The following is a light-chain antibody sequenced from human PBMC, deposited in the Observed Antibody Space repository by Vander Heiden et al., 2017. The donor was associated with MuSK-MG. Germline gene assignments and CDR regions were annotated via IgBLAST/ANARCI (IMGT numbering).Light chain of an antibody. CDR2: GAS. V-gene: IGKV3-15*01. J-gene: IGKJ4*01. Sequence: EVVMTQSPATLSMSPGERATLSCRASQSVSSNLAWYQQKPGQAPRLLIYGASTRATDTPDRFSGSGSGTEFTLTISSLQSEDFAVYYCQQYDKWPPLTFGGGTKVEIK. CDR1: QSVSSN. CDR3: QQYDKWPPLT.